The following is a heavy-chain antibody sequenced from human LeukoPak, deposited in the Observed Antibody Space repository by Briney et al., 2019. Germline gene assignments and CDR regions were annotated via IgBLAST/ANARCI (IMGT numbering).Heavy chain of an antibody. CDR1: GFTVSSNY. J-gene: IGHJ5*02. Sequence: GGSLRLSCAASGFTVSSNYMSWVRQAPGKGLEWVSIIYSGGSTYYADSVKGRFTISRDNSKNTLYLQMNSLRAEDTAVYYCARPLVKTLGWFDPWGQGTLVTVSS. V-gene: IGHV3-66*04. CDR3: ARPLVKTLGWFDP. CDR2: IYSGGST. D-gene: IGHD6-13*01.